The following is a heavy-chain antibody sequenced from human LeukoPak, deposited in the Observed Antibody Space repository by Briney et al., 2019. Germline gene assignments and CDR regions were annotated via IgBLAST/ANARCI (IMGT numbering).Heavy chain of an antibody. CDR3: ARDYYDSSGYHY. V-gene: IGHV1-69*04. CDR1: GGTFSSYA. Sequence: ASVKVSCKASGGTFSSYAISWVRQAPGQGLEWMGRIIPILGIANYAQKFQGRVTITADKSTSTVYMELSSLRSEDTAVYYCARDYYDSSGYHYWGQGTLVTVSS. CDR2: IIPILGIA. D-gene: IGHD3-22*01. J-gene: IGHJ4*02.